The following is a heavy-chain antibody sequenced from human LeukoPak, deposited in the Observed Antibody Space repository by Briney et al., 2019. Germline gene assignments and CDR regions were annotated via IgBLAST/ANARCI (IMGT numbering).Heavy chain of an antibody. Sequence: GGSLRLSCAASGLTFSNYAMSWVRQAPGKGLEWASYISRSGGSTHYADSVKGRFTISRDNSKSTMYLQVNSLRAEDTAVYYCAKGATYFFGSGTSDDAFDIWGQGTLVTVSS. CDR3: AKGATYFFGSGTSDDAFDI. J-gene: IGHJ3*02. CDR2: ISRSGGST. V-gene: IGHV3-23*01. D-gene: IGHD3-10*01. CDR1: GLTFSNYA.